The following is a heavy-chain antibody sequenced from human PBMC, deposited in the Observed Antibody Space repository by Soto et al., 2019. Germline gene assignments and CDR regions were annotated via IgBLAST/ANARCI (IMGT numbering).Heavy chain of an antibody. J-gene: IGHJ4*02. Sequence: QVQLVESGGGVVQPGRSLRLSCAASGFTFSSYGMHWVRQAPGKGLEWVAVISYDGSNKYYADSVKGRFTISRDNSKNKLYLQMNSLRAEDTAVYYCAKDLVVLGYSYGGYYFDYWGQGTLVTVSS. CDR3: AKDLVVLGYSYGGYYFDY. CDR1: GFTFSSYG. D-gene: IGHD5-18*01. CDR2: ISYDGSNK. V-gene: IGHV3-30*18.